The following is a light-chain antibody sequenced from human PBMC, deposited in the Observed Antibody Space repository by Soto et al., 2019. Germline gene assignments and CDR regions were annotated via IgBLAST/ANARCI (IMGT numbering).Light chain of an antibody. V-gene: IGLV2-14*01. CDR2: EVS. CDR3: SSYTGSSTPYV. J-gene: IGLJ1*01. CDR1: SSDVGGYNY. Sequence: QSALTQPASVSGSPGQSITISCTGTSSDVGGYNYVSWYQQHPGKAPKLMIYEVSNRPSGVSNRFSGSKSGNTAALTISGLQAEDDADYYCSSYTGSSTPYVVGTGTTVTVL.